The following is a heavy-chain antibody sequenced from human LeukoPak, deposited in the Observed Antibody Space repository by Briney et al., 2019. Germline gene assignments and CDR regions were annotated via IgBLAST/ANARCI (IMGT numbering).Heavy chain of an antibody. D-gene: IGHD3-3*01. CDR1: GFTFSSYR. J-gene: IGHJ6*02. CDR2: ISSSSSTI. Sequence: GGSLRLSCAASGFTFSSYRMNWVRQAPGKGLEWVSYISSSSSTIYYADSVKGRFTISRDNAKNSLYLQMNSLRDEDTAVYYCAREGDYDFWSGYYDGMDVWGQGTTVTVSS. CDR3: AREGDYDFWSGYYDGMDV. V-gene: IGHV3-48*02.